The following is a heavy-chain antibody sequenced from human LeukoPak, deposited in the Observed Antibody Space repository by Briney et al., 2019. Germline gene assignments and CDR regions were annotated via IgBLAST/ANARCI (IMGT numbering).Heavy chain of an antibody. V-gene: IGHV1-18*01. J-gene: IGHJ4*01. CDR1: GYTFTNYG. CDR3: ARAPPGFTLGPGDY. CDR2: ISANDGYA. Sequence: ASVKVSCKTSGYTFTNYGITWVRQAPGQGLEWVGWISANDGYAKYAQKVQGRVTMTTDTPTSTAYMELRSLTSDDTAVYSCARAPPGFTLGPGDYWGQERWSPSPQ. D-gene: IGHD1-14*01.